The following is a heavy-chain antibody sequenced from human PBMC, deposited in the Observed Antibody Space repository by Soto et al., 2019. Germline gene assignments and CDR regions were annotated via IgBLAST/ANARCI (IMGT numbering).Heavy chain of an antibody. CDR3: ARESAGRDEFESSGDFDY. D-gene: IGHD3-22*01. J-gene: IGHJ4*02. CDR2: INPSVGST. CDR1: GYFFASYS. Sequence: QVQLVQSGAEVKKPGASVKVSCKASGYFFASYSMHWVRQAPGQGLEWMGMINPSVGSTSYVEKFQGRVPLTTDASTSTVYMELSSLRSEDTAVYYCARESAGRDEFESSGDFDYWGQGTLATVSS. V-gene: IGHV1-46*01.